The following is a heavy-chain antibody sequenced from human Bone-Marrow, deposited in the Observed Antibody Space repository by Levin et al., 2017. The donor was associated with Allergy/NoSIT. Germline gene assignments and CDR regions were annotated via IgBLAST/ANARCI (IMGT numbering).Heavy chain of an antibody. V-gene: IGHV3-33*01. Sequence: LSLTCAASGFTFSSYGMHWVRQAPGKGLEWVAVIWYDGSNKYYADSVKGRFTISRDNSKNTLYLQMNSLRAEDTAVYYCARGDSWKWQWLVRSYYYYYGMDAWGQGTTVTVSS. J-gene: IGHJ6*02. CDR2: IWYDGSNK. CDR3: ARGDSWKWQWLVRSYYYYYGMDA. CDR1: GFTFSSYG. D-gene: IGHD6-19*01.